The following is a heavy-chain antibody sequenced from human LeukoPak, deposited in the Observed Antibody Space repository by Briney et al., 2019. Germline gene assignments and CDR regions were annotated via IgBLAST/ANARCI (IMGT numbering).Heavy chain of an antibody. CDR3: VRHNNYALDY. CDR2: IFPGNSDT. V-gene: IGHV5-51*01. D-gene: IGHD5-18*01. J-gene: IGHJ4*02. CDR1: GYSFPSYW. Sequence: PGESLKISCEGSGYSFPSYWIGWARQMAGKGLEWMAIIFPGNSDTRYSPSFQGQVTISADKSIITAYLHWRGLKASDTAMYYCVRHNNYALDYWGQGTLVTVSS.